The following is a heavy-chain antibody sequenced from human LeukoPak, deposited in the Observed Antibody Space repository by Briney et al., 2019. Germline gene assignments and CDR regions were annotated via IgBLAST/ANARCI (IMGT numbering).Heavy chain of an antibody. CDR2: IYYSGRT. CDR3: ARQPGYSYGIDY. CDR1: GGSFSGYY. V-gene: IGHV4-59*08. Sequence: SETLSLTCAVYGGSFSGYYWSWLRQPPARGLEWIGYIYYSGRTNYNPSLKSRVTISVDTSNNQFSLKLSSGTAADTAMYFCARQPGYSYGIDYWGQGTLLTVSS. D-gene: IGHD5-18*01. J-gene: IGHJ4*02.